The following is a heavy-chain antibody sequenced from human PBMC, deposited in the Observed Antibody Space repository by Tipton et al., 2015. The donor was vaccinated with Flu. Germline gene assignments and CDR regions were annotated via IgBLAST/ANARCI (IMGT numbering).Heavy chain of an antibody. J-gene: IGHJ4*02. D-gene: IGHD3-22*01. Sequence: TLSLTCTVSGGSISSGTYFWSWIRQPAGKGLEWIGRIYTSGSTNYSPSLKSRVTISVDRSKNQFSLKLSSVTAADTAVYYCARGGYYDSSALYDYWGQGTLVTVSS. CDR2: IYTSGST. CDR3: ARGGYYDSSALYDY. CDR1: GGSISSGTYF. V-gene: IGHV4-61*02.